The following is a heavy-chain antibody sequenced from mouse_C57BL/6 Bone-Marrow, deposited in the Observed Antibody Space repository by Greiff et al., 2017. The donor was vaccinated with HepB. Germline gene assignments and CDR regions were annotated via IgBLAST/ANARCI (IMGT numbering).Heavy chain of an antibody. CDR1: GFTFSSYA. V-gene: IGHV5-4*01. Sequence: EVKLEESGGGLVKPGGSLKLSCAASGFTFSSYAMSWVRQTPEKRLEWVATISDGGSYTYYPDNVKGRFTIARDNAKNNLYLQMSHLKSEDTAMYYCARDPLLGGFDYWGQGTTLTVSS. J-gene: IGHJ2*01. CDR2: ISDGGSYT. D-gene: IGHD2-10*01. CDR3: ARDPLLGGFDY.